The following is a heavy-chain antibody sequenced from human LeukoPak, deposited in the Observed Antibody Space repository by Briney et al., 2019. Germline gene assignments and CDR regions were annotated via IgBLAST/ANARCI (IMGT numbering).Heavy chain of an antibody. CDR2: IKQDGSEK. Sequence: GGSLRLSCAASAFTFSNYWMSWVRQAPGKGLEWVANIKQDGSEKYYVDSVKGRFTISRDNAKNSLYLQMNSLRAEDTAVYYCASGDFWSGIDYWGQGTLVTVSS. CDR1: AFTFSNYW. D-gene: IGHD3-3*01. V-gene: IGHV3-7*01. CDR3: ASGDFWSGIDY. J-gene: IGHJ4*02.